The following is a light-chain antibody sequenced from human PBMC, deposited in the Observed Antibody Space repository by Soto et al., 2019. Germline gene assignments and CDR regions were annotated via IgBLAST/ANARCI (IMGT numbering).Light chain of an antibody. CDR2: DVS. Sequence: QSVLTQPASVSGSPGHSITISSSGTSSDVGGYNYVSWYQQHPGKAPKLMIYDVSNRPSGVSNRFSGSKSGNTASLTISGLQAEDEADYYCSSYISTSTLNVFGTGTKLTVL. J-gene: IGLJ1*01. CDR3: SSYISTSTLNV. V-gene: IGLV2-14*03. CDR1: SSDVGGYNY.